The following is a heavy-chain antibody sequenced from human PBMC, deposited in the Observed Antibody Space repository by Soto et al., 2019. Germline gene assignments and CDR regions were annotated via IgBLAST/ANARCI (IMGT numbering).Heavy chain of an antibody. CDR1: DGSITRYD. Sequence: PSETLSLTCTVSDGSITRYDWSWIRQPPGKGLEWIGYIYYSGSTNYNPSLKSRVTISVDTSKNQFSLKLSSVTAADTAVYYCARRYGSSFDYWGQGTLVTVS. D-gene: IGHD6-13*01. J-gene: IGHJ4*02. CDR3: ARRYGSSFDY. CDR2: IYYSGST. V-gene: IGHV4-59*08.